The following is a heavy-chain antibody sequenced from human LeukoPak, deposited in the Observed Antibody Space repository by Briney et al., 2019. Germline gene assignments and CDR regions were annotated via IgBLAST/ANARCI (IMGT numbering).Heavy chain of an antibody. D-gene: IGHD6-19*01. J-gene: IGHJ4*02. CDR3: AKGASVWFYFFDY. CDR1: GLTFSSHA. CDR2: ISGSGGSI. V-gene: IGHV3-23*01. Sequence: GGSLRLSCAAPGLTFSSHAMSWVRQAPGKGLEWVSAISGSGGSIYYADSVKGRFTISRDNSKDTLYLQMNSLRVEDTAVYYCAKGASVWFYFFDYWGQGTLVTVSS.